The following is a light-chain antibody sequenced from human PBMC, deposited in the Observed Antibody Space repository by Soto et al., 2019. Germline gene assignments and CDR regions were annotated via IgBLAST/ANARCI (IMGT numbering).Light chain of an antibody. CDR2: GAS. CDR1: QSVSSN. Sequence: EIVMTQSPATLSVSPGERATLSCRASQSVSSNLAWYQQNPGQPPRLLIYGASTRATGIPARFSGSGSGTEFTLTISSLQSEDFAVYYCQQYNNWPPGAFGQGTKVEIK. J-gene: IGKJ1*01. CDR3: QQYNNWPPGA. V-gene: IGKV3-15*01.